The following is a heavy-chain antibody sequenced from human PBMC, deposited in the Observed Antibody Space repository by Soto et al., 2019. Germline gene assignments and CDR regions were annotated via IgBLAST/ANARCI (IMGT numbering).Heavy chain of an antibody. CDR1: GFTFSSYG. CDR3: AKGLYSGSYFDY. V-gene: IGHV3-23*01. CDR2: ISGSGGST. J-gene: IGHJ4*02. Sequence: EVQLLESGGGLVQPGGSLRLSCAASGFTFSSYGMTWVRQAPGKGLEWVSTISGSGGSTYYADSVKGQFTTSRDNSKNTLYLQMNSLRAEDTAVYYCAKGLYSGSYFDYWGQGTLVTVSS. D-gene: IGHD1-26*01.